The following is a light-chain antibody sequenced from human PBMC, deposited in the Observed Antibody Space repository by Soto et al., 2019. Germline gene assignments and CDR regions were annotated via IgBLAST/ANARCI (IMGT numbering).Light chain of an antibody. CDR3: CSYAGSYTYV. CDR2: DVT. Sequence: QSALTQPRSVSESPGQSVTISCTGTSSDVGGYDYLSWYQQHPGKAPKLMIYDVTKRPSGVPDRFSGSKSGNTASLTISGLQTEDEADYYCCSYAGSYTYVFRTGTKVTVL. J-gene: IGLJ1*01. V-gene: IGLV2-11*01. CDR1: SSDVGGYDY.